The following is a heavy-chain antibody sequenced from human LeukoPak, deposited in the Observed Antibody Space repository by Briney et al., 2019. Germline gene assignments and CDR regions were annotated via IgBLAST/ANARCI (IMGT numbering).Heavy chain of an antibody. Sequence: GGSLRLSCAACGLTFSNYAVTWVRQAPGKGLEWVSGLSGGGGGTYYADSVKGRFTISRDNSKNTLYLQMLSLRADDTALYYCAKVSSYDTSGHHDHRGQGTQVIVSS. V-gene: IGHV3-23*01. CDR3: AKVSSYDTSGHHDH. D-gene: IGHD3-22*01. CDR1: GLTFSNYA. J-gene: IGHJ5*02. CDR2: LSGGGGGT.